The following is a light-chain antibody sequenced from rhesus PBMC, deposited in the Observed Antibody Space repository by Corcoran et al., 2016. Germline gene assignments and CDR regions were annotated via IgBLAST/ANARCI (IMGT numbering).Light chain of an antibody. CDR3: LQDYSTPWT. CDR2: GAS. J-gene: IGKJ1*01. CDR1: QEINKE. Sequence: DIQMTQSPSSLSASVGDRVTVTCRASQEINKELSWYQQKPGKAPTLLFYGASSLETGVSSLLSGSGSGTAYTLTISSLQPEYVATYYCLQDYSTPWTFGQGTKVEIK. V-gene: IGKV1-94*01.